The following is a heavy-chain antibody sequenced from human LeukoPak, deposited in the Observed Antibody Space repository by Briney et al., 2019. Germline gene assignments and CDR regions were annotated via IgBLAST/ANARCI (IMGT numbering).Heavy chain of an antibody. CDR2: IWYDGSHT. V-gene: IGHV3-33*01. Sequence: TGGSLRLSCAASGFTFSTYAMHWVRQFPGKGLEWVAVIWYDGSHTYYAGSVRGRFAVSRDNLKNTVYLQMDSLRAEETAVYYCARPSDGHYAQGGYFDYWGQGTLVIVSS. J-gene: IGHJ4*01. CDR3: ARPSDGHYAQGGYFDY. D-gene: IGHD4-17*01. CDR1: GFTFSTYA.